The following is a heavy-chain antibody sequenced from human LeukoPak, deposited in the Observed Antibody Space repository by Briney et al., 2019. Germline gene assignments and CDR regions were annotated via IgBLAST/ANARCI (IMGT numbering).Heavy chain of an antibody. J-gene: IGHJ4*02. CDR2: IKSKTDGGTT. D-gene: IGHD6-19*01. V-gene: IGHV3-15*01. CDR1: GFTFSNAW. Sequence: GGSLRLSCAASGFTFSNAWMSWVRQAPGKGLEWVGLIKSKTDGGTTDYAAPVKGRFTISRDDSKNTLYLQMNSLKTEDTAVYYCTTDASPGGWYFRYYFDYWGQGTLVTVSS. CDR3: TTDASPGGWYFRYYFDY.